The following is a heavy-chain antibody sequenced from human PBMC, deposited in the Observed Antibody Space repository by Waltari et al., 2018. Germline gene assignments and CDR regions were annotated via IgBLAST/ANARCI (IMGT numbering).Heavy chain of an antibody. V-gene: IGHV1-24*01. Sequence: QVQLVQSGAEVKKPGASVKVSCKVSGYTLTELSMHWVRQAPGKGLEWMGGFDPEEGETIYAQKFQGRVTRTEETSTDTAYMELSSLRSEDTAVYYCATLIDYGDYSDGWFDPWGQGTLVTVSS. CDR1: GYTLTELS. J-gene: IGHJ5*02. CDR2: FDPEEGET. D-gene: IGHD4-17*01. CDR3: ATLIDYGDYSDGWFDP.